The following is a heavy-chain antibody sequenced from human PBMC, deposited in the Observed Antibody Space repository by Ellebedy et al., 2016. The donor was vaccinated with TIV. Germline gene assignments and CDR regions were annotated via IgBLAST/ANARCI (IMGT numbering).Heavy chain of an antibody. CDR2: IYYSGST. CDR1: GGSISSYY. J-gene: IGHJ5*02. D-gene: IGHD2-2*01. CDR3: ASGGYCSSTSCYGWFDP. Sequence: SETLSLXCTVSGGSISSYYWSWIRQPPGKGLEWIGYIYYSGSTNYNPSLKSRVTISVDTSKNQFSLKLSSVTAADTAVYYCASGGYCSSTSCYGWFDPWGQGTLVTVSS. V-gene: IGHV4-59*01.